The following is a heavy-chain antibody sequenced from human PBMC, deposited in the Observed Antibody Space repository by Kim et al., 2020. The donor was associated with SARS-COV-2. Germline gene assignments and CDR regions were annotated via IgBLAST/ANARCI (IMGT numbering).Heavy chain of an antibody. V-gene: IGHV3-23*01. CDR3: ASAREWFGELFTASGYYYYGMDV. D-gene: IGHD3-10*01. CDR2: ISGSGGST. CDR1: GFTFSSYA. Sequence: GGSLRLSCAASGFTFSSYAMSWVRQAPGKGLEWVSAISGSGGSTYYADSVKGRFTISRDNSKNTLYLQMNSLRAEDTAVYYCASAREWFGELFTASGYYYYGMDVWGQGTTVTVSS. J-gene: IGHJ6*02.